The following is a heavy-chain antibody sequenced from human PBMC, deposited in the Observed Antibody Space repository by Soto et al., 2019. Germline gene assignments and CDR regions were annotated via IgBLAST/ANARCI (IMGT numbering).Heavy chain of an antibody. CDR2: IYWDDDK. D-gene: IGHD3-9*01. Sequence: QITLKESGPTLVKPTQTLTLTCTFSGFSLSTSGVGVGWIRQPPGKALEWLALIYWDDDKRYSPSLKSRLTITKDTSKNHVVLTMTNMDPVDTATYYCAHRLDDILTGSLLFDYWGQGTLVTVSS. V-gene: IGHV2-5*02. J-gene: IGHJ4*02. CDR1: GFSLSTSGVG. CDR3: AHRLDDILTGSLLFDY.